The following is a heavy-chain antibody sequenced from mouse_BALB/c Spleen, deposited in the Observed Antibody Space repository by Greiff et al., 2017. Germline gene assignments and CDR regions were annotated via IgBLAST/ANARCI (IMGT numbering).Heavy chain of an antibody. D-gene: IGHD1-2*01. CDR2: IDPANGNT. CDR1: GFNIKDTY. Sequence: VQLKESGAELVKPGASVKLSCTASGFNIKDTYMHWVKQRPEQGLEWIGRIDPANGNTKYDPKFQGKATITADTSSNTAYLQLSSLTSEDTAVYYCARPFYGPAMDYWGQGTSVTVSS. CDR3: ARPFYGPAMDY. J-gene: IGHJ4*01. V-gene: IGHV14-3*02.